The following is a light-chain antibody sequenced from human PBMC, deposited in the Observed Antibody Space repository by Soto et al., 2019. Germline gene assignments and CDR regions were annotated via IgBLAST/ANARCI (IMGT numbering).Light chain of an antibody. J-gene: IGKJ1*01. Sequence: DIQMTQSPSSLSASVGDTVTITCRASQSISLFLNWYQQKPGKAPKLLIYAASNLHSGVPSRFSGSGSGTYFTLTISILQPEDFATYSCHQTDSTPETFGQGTKVEIK. CDR3: HQTDSTPET. V-gene: IGKV1-39*01. CDR1: QSISLF. CDR2: AAS.